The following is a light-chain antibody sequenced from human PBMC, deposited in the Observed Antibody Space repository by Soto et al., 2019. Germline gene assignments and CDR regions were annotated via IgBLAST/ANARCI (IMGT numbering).Light chain of an antibody. V-gene: IGKV4-1*01. CDR2: WAS. J-gene: IGKJ2*01. CDR3: QQYESTPPT. CDR1: QSVLYSSNNENY. Sequence: DIVMTQSPDSLAVSLGERVTINCKSSQSVLYSSNNENYLAWYQQRPGQPPKLLIYWASTRESGVPDRFSGDGSGTDFTLTITSLQAEDVAVYYCQQYESTPPTFGQGNKLEIK.